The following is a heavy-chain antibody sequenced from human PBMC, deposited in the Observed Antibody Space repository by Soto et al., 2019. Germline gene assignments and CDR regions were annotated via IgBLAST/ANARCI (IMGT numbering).Heavy chain of an antibody. V-gene: IGHV4-39*02. CDR1: GGSINSNNYY. J-gene: IGHJ4*02. Sequence: SETLSLTCTVSGGSINSNNYYWAWIRQPPGKGLAWIASIYYDGSTYYDTSLKSRVTISRDTSKNQFSLRLTSMTAADTAVYYCAIVVVAATRHSDFDSWGQGTLVTVSS. CDR2: IYYDGST. D-gene: IGHD2-15*01. CDR3: AIVVVAATRHSDFDS.